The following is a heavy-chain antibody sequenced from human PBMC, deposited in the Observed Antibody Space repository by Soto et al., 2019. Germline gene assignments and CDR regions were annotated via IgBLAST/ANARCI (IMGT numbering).Heavy chain of an antibody. V-gene: IGHV3-72*01. J-gene: IGHJ4*02. CDR3: ARLMGTSFDL. Sequence: ESGGGLVQPGGSLRLSCAASGFTFSDHYMDWVRQAPGKGLEWVGRARNKVSGYTTSYAASVEGRFAISRDDSKNSLYLQMSSLKADDTAVYFCARLMGTSFDLWGQGTLVTVSS. CDR1: GFTFSDHY. D-gene: IGHD2-8*01. CDR2: ARNKVSGYTT.